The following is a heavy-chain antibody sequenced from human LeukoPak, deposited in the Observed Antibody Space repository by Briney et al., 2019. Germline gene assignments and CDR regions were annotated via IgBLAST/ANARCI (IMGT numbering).Heavy chain of an antibody. D-gene: IGHD6-19*01. CDR1: GFTFSSYS. V-gene: IGHV3-21*04. Sequence: GGSLRLSCAASGFTFSSYSMNWVRQAPGKGLEWVSSISSSSSYIYYADSVKGRFTISRDNAKNSLYLQMNSLRAEDTAAYYCANAGPGYNSGSNYYYGMDVWGQGTTVTVSS. CDR3: ANAGPGYNSGSNYYYGMDV. J-gene: IGHJ6*02. CDR2: ISSSSSYI.